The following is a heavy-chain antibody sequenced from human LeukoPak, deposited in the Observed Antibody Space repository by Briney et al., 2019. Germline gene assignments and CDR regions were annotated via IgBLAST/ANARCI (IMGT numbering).Heavy chain of an antibody. Sequence: SETLSLTCTVSGGSISSYYWSWIRQPAGKGLEWIGRIYTSGSTNYNPSLKSRVTMSVDTSKNQFSLKLSSVTAADTAVYYCARDIKAYSSSWYPLWYFDLWGRGTLVTVSS. D-gene: IGHD6-13*01. CDR3: ARDIKAYSSSWYPLWYFDL. CDR2: IYTSGST. CDR1: GGSISSYY. V-gene: IGHV4-4*07. J-gene: IGHJ2*01.